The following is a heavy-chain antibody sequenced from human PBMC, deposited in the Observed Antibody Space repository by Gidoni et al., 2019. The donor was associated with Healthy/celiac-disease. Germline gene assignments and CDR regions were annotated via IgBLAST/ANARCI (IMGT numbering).Heavy chain of an antibody. V-gene: IGHV1-69*01. J-gene: IGHJ5*02. CDR2: IIPIFGTA. CDR1: GGTFSSYA. CDR3: ARDRGGCSSTSCYVEINWFDP. D-gene: IGHD2-2*01. Sequence: QVQLVQSGAEVKKPGSSVKVSCKASGGTFSSYAISWGRQAPGQGLEWMGGIIPIFGTANYAQKFQGRVTITADESTSTAYMELSSLRSEDTAVYYCARDRGGCSSTSCYVEINWFDPWGQGTLVTVSS.